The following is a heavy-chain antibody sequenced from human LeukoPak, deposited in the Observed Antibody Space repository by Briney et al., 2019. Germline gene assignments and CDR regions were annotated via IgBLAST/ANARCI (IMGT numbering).Heavy chain of an antibody. Sequence: PGGSLRLSXAASGFTFSSYWMSWVRQAPGKGLEWVTNIKQDGSEKYYVDSVKGRFTISRDNAKNSLYLQMNSLRAEDTAVYYCARRTNWGFMGDAFDIWGQGTMVTVSS. CDR3: ARRTNWGFMGDAFDI. D-gene: IGHD7-27*01. J-gene: IGHJ3*02. CDR2: IKQDGSEK. V-gene: IGHV3-7*01. CDR1: GFTFSSYW.